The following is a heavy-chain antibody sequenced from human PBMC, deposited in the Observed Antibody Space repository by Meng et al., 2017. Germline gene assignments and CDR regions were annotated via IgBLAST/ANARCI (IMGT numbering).Heavy chain of an antibody. D-gene: IGHD1-1*01. CDR1: GGTFSSYA. Sequence: SVKVSCKASGGTFSSYAISWVRQAPGQGLEWMGGIIPIFGTANYAQKFQGRVTITADKSTSTAYMELSSLRSEDTAVYYCARKTGDVITNENWFDPWGHGTLVTVAS. CDR3: ARKTGDVITNENWFDP. CDR2: IIPIFGTA. J-gene: IGHJ5*02. V-gene: IGHV1-69*06.